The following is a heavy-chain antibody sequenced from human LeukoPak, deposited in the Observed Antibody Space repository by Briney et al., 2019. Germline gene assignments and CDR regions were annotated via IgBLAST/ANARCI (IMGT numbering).Heavy chain of an antibody. D-gene: IGHD2-15*01. J-gene: IGHJ3*02. CDR1: GGSISSYY. V-gene: IGHV4-59*01. CDR2: IYYSGST. Sequence: KPSETLSLTCTVSGGSISSYYWSWIRQPPGKGLEWIGYIYYSGSTNYNPSLKSRVPISVDTSKDQFSLKLSSVTAADTAVYYCARSAANGAFDIWGQGTMVTVSS. CDR3: ARSAANGAFDI.